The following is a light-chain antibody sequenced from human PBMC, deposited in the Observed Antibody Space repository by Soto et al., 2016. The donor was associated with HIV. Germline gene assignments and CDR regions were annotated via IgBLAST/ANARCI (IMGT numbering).Light chain of an antibody. CDR2: PAS. CDR1: QGISSY. J-gene: IGKJ4*01. V-gene: IGKV1-8*01. CDR3: QQYYSYPLT. Sequence: RMTQSPSSLSASTGDRVTITCRASQGISSYLAWYQQKPGKAPKLLIYPASTLQSGVPSRFSGSGSGTDFTLTISCLQSEDFATYYCQQYYSYPLTFGGGTKVEIK.